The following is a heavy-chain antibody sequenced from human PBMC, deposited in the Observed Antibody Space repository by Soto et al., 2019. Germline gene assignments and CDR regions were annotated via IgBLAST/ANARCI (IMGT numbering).Heavy chain of an antibody. J-gene: IGHJ3*01. CDR2: IYPTDSDT. V-gene: IGHV5-51*01. CDR3: ARIYCDGESCSDHDAFEL. D-gene: IGHD2-21*01. CDR1: EDSFNTHW. Sequence: PGESLKISCKGSEDSFNTHWIGWVRQRPGGGLEWIGLIYPTDSDTRYSPSFQGQVTISADKSISTAYLQWGSLKASDTAVYYCARIYCDGESCSDHDAFELWGQGTVLTV.